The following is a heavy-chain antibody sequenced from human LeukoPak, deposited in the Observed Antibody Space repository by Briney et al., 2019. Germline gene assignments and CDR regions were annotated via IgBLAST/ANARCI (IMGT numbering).Heavy chain of an antibody. Sequence: GGSLRLSCAASEFIFSSYWMRWVRQAPGKGLEWVANIKQDGSEKNYVDSVKGRCTISRDDAKNSMYLQMNSRRVEDTAVYYCARDLDGNSIWYFDLWGRGTLVTVSS. J-gene: IGHJ2*01. CDR2: IKQDGSEK. CDR3: ARDLDGNSIWYFDL. V-gene: IGHV3-7*01. D-gene: IGHD4-23*01. CDR1: EFIFSSYW.